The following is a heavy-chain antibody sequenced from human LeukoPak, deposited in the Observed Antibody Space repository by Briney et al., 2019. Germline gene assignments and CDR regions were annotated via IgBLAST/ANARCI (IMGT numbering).Heavy chain of an antibody. V-gene: IGHV1-24*01. CDR1: RYTLNEVS. J-gene: IGHJ5*02. Sequence: ASVKVSCKVARYTLNEVSMHWVRQAPGKGLEWMGGFDPEVGERIYAQKLQGRVTMTEDTSTDTAYMELSSLTSEDTAMYYCATENFGLGSPFDPWGQGTLVTVSS. CDR2: FDPEVGER. D-gene: IGHD3-16*01. CDR3: ATENFGLGSPFDP.